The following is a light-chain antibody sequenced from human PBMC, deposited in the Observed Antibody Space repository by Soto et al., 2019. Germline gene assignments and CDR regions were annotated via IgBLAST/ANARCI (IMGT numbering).Light chain of an antibody. J-gene: IGKJ2*01. CDR1: QSVGKNY. CDR2: GAS. Sequence: EIVLTQSPATLSLSPGDSATLSCKASQSVGKNYLGWFQQKPGQAPRLLIFGASNRATGIPDRFSGRGSGTDFTLTISRLEPEDFAVYYCQQYGSSPMYTFGQGTKLEIK. CDR3: QQYGSSPMYT. V-gene: IGKV3-20*01.